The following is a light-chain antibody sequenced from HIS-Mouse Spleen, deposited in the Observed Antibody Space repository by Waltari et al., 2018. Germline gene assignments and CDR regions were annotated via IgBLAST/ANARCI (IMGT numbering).Light chain of an antibody. Sequence: SYELTQPPSVSVSPGQTARTTSSGDALPKKYPYWYQQKSGQAPVLVIYEDSKRPSGIPERFSGSSSGTMATLTISGAQVEDEADYYCYSTDSSGNHRVFGGGTKLTVL. CDR2: EDS. CDR1: ALPKKY. CDR3: YSTDSSGNHRV. V-gene: IGLV3-10*01. J-gene: IGLJ2*01.